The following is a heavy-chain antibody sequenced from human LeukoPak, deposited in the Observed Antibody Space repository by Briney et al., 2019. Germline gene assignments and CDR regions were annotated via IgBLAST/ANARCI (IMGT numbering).Heavy chain of an antibody. CDR3: ATLGSPGFNYGFDY. V-gene: IGHV3-30*02. CDR2: IRHDGSNK. D-gene: IGHD5-18*01. J-gene: IGHJ4*02. CDR1: GFYFSDYG. Sequence: GGSLRLSCGASGFYFSDYGMHWVRQAPGKGLQWVAFIRHDGSNKYYADSVKGRFTISRDNSKKTLYLQMNSLRPEDTAVYYCATLGSPGFNYGFDYWGQGTLVTVSS.